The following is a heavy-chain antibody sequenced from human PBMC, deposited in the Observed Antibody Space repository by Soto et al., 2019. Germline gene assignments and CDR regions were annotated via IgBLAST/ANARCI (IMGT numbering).Heavy chain of an antibody. CDR1: GYTFTSYG. Sequence: ASVKVSRKASGYTFTSYGISWVRQAPGQGLEWMGWISAYNGNTNYAQKLQGRVTMTTDTSTSTAYMELRGLRSDDTAVYYCARDGSSYDFWSGYYFDYWGQGTLVTVSS. CDR2: ISAYNGNT. J-gene: IGHJ4*02. D-gene: IGHD3-3*01. CDR3: ARDGSSYDFWSGYYFDY. V-gene: IGHV1-18*01.